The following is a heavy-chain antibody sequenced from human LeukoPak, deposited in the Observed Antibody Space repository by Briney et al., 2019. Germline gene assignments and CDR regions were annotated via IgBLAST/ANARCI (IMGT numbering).Heavy chain of an antibody. D-gene: IGHD3-22*01. J-gene: IGHJ4*02. Sequence: PSETLSLTCAVYGGSFNGYYWSWIRQPPGKGLEWIGEINHSGSTNYSPSLKSRVTLSVDTSKNQFSLRLSSVTAADTAVYYCARFSEYSHSSVHYLDYWGQGTLVSVSS. CDR3: ARFSEYSHSSVHYLDY. V-gene: IGHV4-34*01. CDR2: INHSGST. CDR1: GGSFNGYY.